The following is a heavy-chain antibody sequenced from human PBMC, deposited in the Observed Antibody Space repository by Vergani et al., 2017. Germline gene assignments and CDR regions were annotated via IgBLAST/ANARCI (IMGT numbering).Heavy chain of an antibody. CDR2: INPSGGHT. V-gene: IGHV1-46*01. CDR1: GYTFSNYY. D-gene: IGHD4-11*01. Sequence: QVQVVQSGAEVKKSGASVKVSCKTSGYTFSNYYMHWVRQAPGQGLEWMGIINPSGGHTNYAQKFQGRVTMTRDTSTSTVYMELSSLRAEDTAVYCCARGRETTPGYFYMDVWGKXP. CDR3: ARGRETTPGYFYMDV. J-gene: IGHJ6*03.